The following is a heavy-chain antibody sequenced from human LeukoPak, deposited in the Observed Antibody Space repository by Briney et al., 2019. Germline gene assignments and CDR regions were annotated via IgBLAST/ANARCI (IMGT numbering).Heavy chain of an antibody. CDR1: GYXFTSYG. D-gene: IGHD3-10*01. V-gene: IGHV1-18*01. CDR3: ARATSITMVRGVIQTTFDY. CDR2: ISAYNGNT. J-gene: IGHJ4*02. Sequence: ASVKVSCKASGYXFTSYGISWVRQAPGQGLEWMGWISAYNGNTNYAQKLQGRVTMTTDTSTSTAYMELRSLRSDDTAVYYCARATSITMVRGVIQTTFDYWGQGTLVTVSS.